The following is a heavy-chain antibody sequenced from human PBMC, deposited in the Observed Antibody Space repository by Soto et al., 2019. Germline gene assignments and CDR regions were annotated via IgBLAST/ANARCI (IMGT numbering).Heavy chain of an antibody. V-gene: IGHV3-30*04. Sequence: QVQLVESGGGVVQPGRSLRLSCAASGFTFSSYAMHWVRQAPGKGLEWVAVVSHDGKTEYHAASVKGRFTISRDTSANILSLQMNSLRDGDTAVYYCGREPYISGHYSGGCDVWGQGTMVTVSS. CDR1: GFTFSSYA. CDR2: VSHDGKTE. J-gene: IGHJ3*01. D-gene: IGHD3-22*01. CDR3: GREPYISGHYSGGCDV.